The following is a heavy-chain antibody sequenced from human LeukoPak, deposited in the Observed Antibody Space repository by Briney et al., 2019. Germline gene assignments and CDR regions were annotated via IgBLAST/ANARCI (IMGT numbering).Heavy chain of an antibody. V-gene: IGHV1-46*01. CDR1: GYTFSSHY. D-gene: IGHD3-16*02. J-gene: IGHJ4*02. CDR3: ATDSPKGYLTVDY. CDR2: ISPSGDAT. Sequence: ASVKVSCKASGYTFSSHYMHWVRQAPGQGLEWMGVISPSGDATLYAQKFQGRVIMTRDTSTSTLYMDLSSLRSEDTAVHYCATDSPKGYLTVDYWGQGTLVTVSS.